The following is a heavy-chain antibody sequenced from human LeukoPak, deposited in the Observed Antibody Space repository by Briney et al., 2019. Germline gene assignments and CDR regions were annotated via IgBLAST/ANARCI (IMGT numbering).Heavy chain of an antibody. CDR3: ARDAATMVRGRNWLDP. CDR1: GYTFTTYG. Sequence: ASVKVSCKASGYTFTTYGMNWVRQAPGQGLEWMGWINTNTGNPTYAQGFTGRFVFSLDTSVSTAYLQISSLKSEDSAVYYCARDAATMVRGRNWLDPWGQGTPVTVSS. CDR2: INTNTGNP. D-gene: IGHD3-10*01. J-gene: IGHJ5*02. V-gene: IGHV7-4-1*02.